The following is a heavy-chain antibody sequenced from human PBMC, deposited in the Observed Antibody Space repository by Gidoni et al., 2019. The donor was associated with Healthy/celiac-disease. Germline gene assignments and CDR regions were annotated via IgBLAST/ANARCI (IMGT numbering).Heavy chain of an antibody. D-gene: IGHD5-18*01. J-gene: IGHJ4*02. CDR2: IYPGDSDT. V-gene: IGHV5-51*01. CDR1: GSSFTSYW. Sequence: EVQLVQSGAEVKKPGESLTISCQGSGSSFTSYWIGWVRQMAGKGLEWMGIIYPGDSDTIYSPSFQGQVTISADKSISTADLQWSSLKASDTAMYYCARPGYSYGSFFDYWGQGTLVTVSS. CDR3: ARPGYSYGSFFDY.